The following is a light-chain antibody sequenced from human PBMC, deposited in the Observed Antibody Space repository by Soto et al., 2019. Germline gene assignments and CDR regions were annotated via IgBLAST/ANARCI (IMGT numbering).Light chain of an antibody. CDR3: QQYYSNPPRNT. CDR1: QSVLYSSNNKNY. CDR2: WAS. V-gene: IGKV4-1*01. Sequence: DIVMTQSPDSLAVSLGERATINCKSSQSVLYSSNNKNYLAWYQQKPGQPPKLLIYWASTRESGVPDRFSGSGSGTDFTLTISSLQAEDVAVYYCQQYYSNPPRNTFGQGTKLEIK. J-gene: IGKJ2*01.